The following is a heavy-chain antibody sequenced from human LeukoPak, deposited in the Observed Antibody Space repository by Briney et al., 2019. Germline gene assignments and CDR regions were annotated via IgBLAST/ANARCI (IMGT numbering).Heavy chain of an antibody. J-gene: IGHJ5*01. CDR2: IYSGGRT. CDR1: GFTFNTFE. Sequence: GGSLRLSCVGSGFTFNTFEMNWVRQAPGKGLEWVSVIYSGGRTYYAESVKGRFSISRDIFKNSLFLQMNSLRAEDSAVYYCAREGPSSGSYDSWGQGTLVTVSS. D-gene: IGHD1-26*01. CDR3: AREGPSSGSYDS. V-gene: IGHV3-66*01.